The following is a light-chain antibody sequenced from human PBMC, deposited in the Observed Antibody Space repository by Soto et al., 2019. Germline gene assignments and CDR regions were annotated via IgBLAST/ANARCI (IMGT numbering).Light chain of an antibody. CDR2: EVN. CDR3: SSYTSRTTLNV. J-gene: IGLJ1*01. V-gene: IGLV2-14*01. CDR1: SSDVGGYNY. Sequence: ALTQPASVSGSPGQSITISCTGTSSDVGGYNYVSWYQHHPGKAPKLMIYEVNNRPSGVSNRFSGSKSGNTASLTISGLQAEDEADYYCSSYTSRTTLNVFGSGTKVTVL.